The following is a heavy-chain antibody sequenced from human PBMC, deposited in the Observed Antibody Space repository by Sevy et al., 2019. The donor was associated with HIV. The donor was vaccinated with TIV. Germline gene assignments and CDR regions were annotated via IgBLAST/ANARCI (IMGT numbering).Heavy chain of an antibody. D-gene: IGHD2-15*01. J-gene: IGHJ6*02. CDR1: GFTFSTYS. V-gene: IGHV3-21*01. CDR2: ISSSSNYI. Sequence: GGSLRLSCAVSGFTFSTYSMTWVRQAPGKGLEWVSSISSSSNYIYYPDSVKGRFTIPRDNAKNSLYLQMNSLRAEDTAVYYCARVKAYCSGGSCYSTMGADVWGQGTTVTVSS. CDR3: ARVKAYCSGGSCYSTMGADV.